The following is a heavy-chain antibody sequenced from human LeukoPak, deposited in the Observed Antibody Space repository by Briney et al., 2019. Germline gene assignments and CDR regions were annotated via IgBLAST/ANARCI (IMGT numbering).Heavy chain of an antibody. J-gene: IGHJ4*02. V-gene: IGHV3-30*02. CDR3: AKDGGYGDYVDPYFDY. Sequence: PGGSLRLSCAASGFTFSSYDIHWVRQAPGKGLEWVAFIRYDGSNKYYADSVKGRFTISRDNSKNTLYLQMNSLRAEDTAVYYCAKDGGYGDYVDPYFDYWGQGTLVTVSS. CDR1: GFTFSSYD. D-gene: IGHD4-17*01. CDR2: IRYDGSNK.